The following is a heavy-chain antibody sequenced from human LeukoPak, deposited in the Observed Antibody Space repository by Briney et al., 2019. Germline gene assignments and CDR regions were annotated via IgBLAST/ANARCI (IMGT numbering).Heavy chain of an antibody. J-gene: IGHJ4*02. D-gene: IGHD5-18*01. CDR2: IKNDGAVK. CDR3: AKDRGAMVRDY. CDR1: GFTFSYHW. V-gene: IGHV3-7*03. Sequence: QPGGSLRLSCAASGFTFSYHWVTWVRQAPGKGLEWVANIKNDGAVKNYVDSVKGRSTISRDNSKNTLYLQMNSLRAEDTAVYYCAKDRGAMVRDYWGQGTLVTVSS.